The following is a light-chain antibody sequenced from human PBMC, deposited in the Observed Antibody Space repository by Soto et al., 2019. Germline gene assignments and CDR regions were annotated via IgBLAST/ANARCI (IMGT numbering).Light chain of an antibody. CDR1: QSVTSN. J-gene: IGKJ1*01. Sequence: EIVMTQSPATLSVSPGERATLSCRASQSVTSNLAWYQQKPGQAPRLLIYGPSTRATGTPARFSGSGSGTEFPLTISSLQSEDFAVYYCQQYNNWPRTFGQGTKVEIK. V-gene: IGKV3-15*01. CDR2: GPS. CDR3: QQYNNWPRT.